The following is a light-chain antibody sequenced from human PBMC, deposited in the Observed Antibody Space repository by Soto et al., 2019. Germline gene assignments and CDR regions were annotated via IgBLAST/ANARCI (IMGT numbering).Light chain of an antibody. Sequence: DIQMTQSPSTVSASVGDRVTITCRASQAISSWLAWYQQKPGKAPKLLIYKASTLQSGVPSRFSGSGSGTDFTLTISSLQPDDFATYYCQQSNSYSGAFGQGTKVELK. CDR2: KAS. J-gene: IGKJ1*01. CDR1: QAISSW. CDR3: QQSNSYSGA. V-gene: IGKV1-5*03.